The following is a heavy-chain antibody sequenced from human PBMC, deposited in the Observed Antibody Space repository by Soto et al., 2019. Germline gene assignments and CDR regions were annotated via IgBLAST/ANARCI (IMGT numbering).Heavy chain of an antibody. Sequence: QVQLQESGPGLVKPSQTLSLTCTVSGGSISSGGYYWSWIRQHPGKGLEWIGYIYYSGGTYYNPSLKSRVTIAVDTSKNQFSLKLSSVTAADTAVYYCARSGIVVVPAAIGYYYGMDVWGQGTTITVSS. D-gene: IGHD2-2*01. CDR2: IYYSGGT. CDR1: GGSISSGGYY. J-gene: IGHJ6*02. V-gene: IGHV4-31*03. CDR3: ARSGIVVVPAAIGYYYGMDV.